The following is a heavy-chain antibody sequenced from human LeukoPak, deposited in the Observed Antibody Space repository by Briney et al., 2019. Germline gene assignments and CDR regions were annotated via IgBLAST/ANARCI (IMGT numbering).Heavy chain of an antibody. V-gene: IGHV4-30-2*01. Sequence: SETLSLTCAVSGGSISSGGYSWSWIRQPPGKGLEWIGYIYHSGSTYYNPSLKSRVTISVDRSKNQFSLKLSSVTAADTAVYYCARAGYCSSTSCLDAFDIWGQGTMVTVSS. D-gene: IGHD2-2*01. CDR2: IYHSGST. CDR3: ARAGYCSSTSCLDAFDI. CDR1: GGSISSGGYS. J-gene: IGHJ3*02.